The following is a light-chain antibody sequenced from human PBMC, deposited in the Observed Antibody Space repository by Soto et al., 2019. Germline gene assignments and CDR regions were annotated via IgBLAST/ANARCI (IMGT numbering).Light chain of an antibody. CDR2: GAS. J-gene: IGKJ1*01. CDR1: QSVSVTY. Sequence: EIVLTQSPGTLSLSPGERATLSCRASQSVSVTYLAWYQQRPGQAPRLLLYGASTRANGIPGRFSGSGSGTDFTLTISRLEPEDFAVYYCQQFGTSPTFGQGTKVEIK. V-gene: IGKV3-20*01. CDR3: QQFGTSPT.